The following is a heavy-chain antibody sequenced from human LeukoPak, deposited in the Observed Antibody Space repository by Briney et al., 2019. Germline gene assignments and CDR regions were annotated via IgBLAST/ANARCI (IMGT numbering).Heavy chain of an antibody. V-gene: IGHV1-69*04. Sequence: SVKVSCKASGGTFSIYAISWVRQAPAQGLEWMGRIIPILGIANYAQKFQGRVTITADKSASTAYMELSSLRSEDTAVYYCARDDPRGRYDYWGQGTLVTVSS. D-gene: IGHD3-10*01. CDR3: ARDDPRGRYDY. CDR2: IIPILGIA. J-gene: IGHJ4*02. CDR1: GGTFSIYA.